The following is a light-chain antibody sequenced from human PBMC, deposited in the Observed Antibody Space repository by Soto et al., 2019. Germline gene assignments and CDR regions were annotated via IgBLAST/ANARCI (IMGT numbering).Light chain of an antibody. Sequence: QSALTQPASVSGSPGQSITISCTGTSSDVGGYNYVSWYQRHPGKAPQLMIYDVNNRPSGVSNRFSGSKSGNTASLTISGLQAEDEADYYCSSYTADNTLIFGGGTKLTVL. CDR1: SSDVGGYNY. V-gene: IGLV2-14*01. J-gene: IGLJ2*01. CDR2: DVN. CDR3: SSYTADNTLI.